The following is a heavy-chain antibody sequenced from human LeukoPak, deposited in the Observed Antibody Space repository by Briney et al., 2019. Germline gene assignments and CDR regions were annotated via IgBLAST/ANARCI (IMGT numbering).Heavy chain of an antibody. CDR1: GYSFPTYW. V-gene: IGHV5-51*01. CDR2: IYPGDSDT. J-gene: IGHJ1*01. D-gene: IGHD1-14*01. CDR3: ARRAEAAEYFHH. Sequence: GESLKISCKGSGYSFPTYWIGWVRQMPGKGLEWMGSIYPGDSDTRYSPSFQGQVTISADKSISTAYLQWSSLKASDTAMYYCARRAEAAEYFHHWGQGTLVTVSS.